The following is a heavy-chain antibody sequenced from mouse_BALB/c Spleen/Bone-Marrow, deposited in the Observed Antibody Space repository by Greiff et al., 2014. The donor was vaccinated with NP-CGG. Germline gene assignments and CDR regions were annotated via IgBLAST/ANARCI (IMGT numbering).Heavy chain of an antibody. Sequence: QVQLQQSGPGLVQPSQSLSITCTVSGFSFTTYGVHWVRQSPGKGLEWLGVIWTGGSTDYNAAFISRLNISKDNSKSQVFFEMNSLQTNYTAIYYCARNHRGYYFDYWGQGTTLTVSS. CDR3: ARNHRGYYFDY. CDR1: GFSFTTYG. J-gene: IGHJ2*01. CDR2: IWTGGST. V-gene: IGHV2-2*02. D-gene: IGHD3-1*01.